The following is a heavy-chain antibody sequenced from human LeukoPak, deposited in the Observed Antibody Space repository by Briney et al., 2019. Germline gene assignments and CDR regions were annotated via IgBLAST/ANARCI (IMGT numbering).Heavy chain of an antibody. V-gene: IGHV5-51*01. D-gene: IGHD4-17*01. CDR3: ARLRTYGDYALNY. CDR2: IYPGDSDT. Sequence: GESLKISCRGSGYSFNNFWIGWVRQMPGKGLEWMGIIYPGDSDTRYSPSFQGQVAISADKSISTAYLQWSSLKASDSAMYYCARLRTYGDYALNYWGQGTLVTASS. CDR1: GYSFNNFW. J-gene: IGHJ4*02.